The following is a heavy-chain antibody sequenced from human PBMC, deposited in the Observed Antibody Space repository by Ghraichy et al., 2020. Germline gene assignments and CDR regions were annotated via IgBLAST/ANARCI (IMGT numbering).Heavy chain of an antibody. V-gene: IGHV6-1*01. CDR2: TYYRSKWYN. D-gene: IGHD6-19*01. J-gene: IGHJ4*02. Sequence: SCAISGDSVSSNSAAWNWIRQSPSRGLEWLGRTYYRSKWYNDYAVSVKSRITINPDTSKNQFSLQLNSVTPEDTAVYYCARARDIAVAGDFDYWGQGTLVTVSS. CDR3: ARARDIAVAGDFDY. CDR1: GDSVSSNSAA.